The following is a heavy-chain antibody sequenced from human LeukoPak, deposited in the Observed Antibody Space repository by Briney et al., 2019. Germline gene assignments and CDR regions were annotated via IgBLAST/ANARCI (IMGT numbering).Heavy chain of an antibody. CDR3: ATESVELATIPLGY. J-gene: IGHJ4*02. V-gene: IGHV3-21*01. D-gene: IGHD5-24*01. Sequence: GGSLRLSCAASGFTVSSNYMSWVRQAPGKGLEWVSSISSSSSYIYYADSVKGRFTISRDNAKNSLSLQMNSLRADDTAVYYCATESVELATIPLGYWGQGTLVTVSS. CDR2: ISSSSSYI. CDR1: GFTVSSNY.